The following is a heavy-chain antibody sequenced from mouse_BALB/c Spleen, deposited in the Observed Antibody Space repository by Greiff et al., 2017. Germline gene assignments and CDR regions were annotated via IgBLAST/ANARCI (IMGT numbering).Heavy chain of an antibody. V-gene: IGHV1S137*01. J-gene: IGHJ2*01. Sequence: VQLQQSGAELVRPGVSVKISCKGSGYTFTDYAMHWVKQSHAKSLEWIGVISTYYGDASYNQKFKGKATMTVDKSSSTAYMELARLTSEDSAIYYCARGGLPLFDYWGQGTTLTVSS. CDR1: GYTFTDYA. CDR3: ARGGLPLFDY. CDR2: ISTYYGDA. D-gene: IGHD2-2*01.